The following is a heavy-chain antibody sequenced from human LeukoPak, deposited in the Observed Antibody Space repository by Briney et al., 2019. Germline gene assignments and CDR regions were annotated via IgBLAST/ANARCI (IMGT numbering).Heavy chain of an antibody. CDR2: IYTSGST. J-gene: IGHJ4*02. CDR3: ARDLETTIDY. Sequence: PSETLSLTCTVSGGSISSGSYYWSWIRQPAGKGLEWIGRIYTSGSTNYNPSLKSRVTISVDTSKNQFSLKLSSVTAADTAVYYCARDLETTIDYWGQGTLVTVSS. V-gene: IGHV4-61*02. CDR1: GGSISSGSYY. D-gene: IGHD1-1*01.